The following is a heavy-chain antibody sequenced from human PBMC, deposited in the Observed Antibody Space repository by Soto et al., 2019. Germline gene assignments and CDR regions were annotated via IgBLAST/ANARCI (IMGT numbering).Heavy chain of an antibody. CDR3: ARTINYDFWSGYYIPWFDP. CDR1: GFTFSSYW. J-gene: IGHJ5*02. D-gene: IGHD3-3*01. Sequence: PGGSLRLSCAASGFTFSSYWMSWVRQAPGKGLEWVANIKQDGSEKYYVDSVKGRFTISRDNAKNSLYLQMNSLRAEDTAVYYCARTINYDFWSGYYIPWFDPWGQGTLVTVSS. V-gene: IGHV3-7*01. CDR2: IKQDGSEK.